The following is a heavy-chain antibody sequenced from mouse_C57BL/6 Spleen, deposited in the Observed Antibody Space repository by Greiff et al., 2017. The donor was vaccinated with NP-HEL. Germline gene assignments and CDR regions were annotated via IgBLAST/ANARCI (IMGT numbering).Heavy chain of an antibody. D-gene: IGHD1-1*01. CDR3: ARGEYYGSSSAWFAY. CDR1: GYTFTDYY. J-gene: IGHJ3*01. V-gene: IGHV1-26*01. CDR2: INPNNGGT. Sequence: VQLQQSGPELVKPGASVKISCKASGYTFTDYYMNWVKQSHGKSLEWIGDINPNNGGTSYNQKFKGKATLTVDKSSSTAYMELRSLTSEDSAVYYCARGEYYGSSSAWFAYWGQGTLVTVSA.